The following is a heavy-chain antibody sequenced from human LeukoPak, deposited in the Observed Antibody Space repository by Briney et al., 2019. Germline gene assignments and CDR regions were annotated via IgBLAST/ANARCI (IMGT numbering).Heavy chain of an antibody. J-gene: IGHJ4*02. CDR2: INPNSDVT. Sequence: ASVKVSCKASGYTFTGYYMHWVRQAPGQGLEWMGWINPNSDVTNYAQKLQGRVTMTTDTSTSTAYMELRSLRSDDTAVYYCARTDSSGYYYLGRGRPHSHFDHWGQGTLVTVSS. CDR3: ARTDSSGYYYLGRGRPHSHFDH. D-gene: IGHD3-22*01. V-gene: IGHV1-2*02. CDR1: GYTFTGYY.